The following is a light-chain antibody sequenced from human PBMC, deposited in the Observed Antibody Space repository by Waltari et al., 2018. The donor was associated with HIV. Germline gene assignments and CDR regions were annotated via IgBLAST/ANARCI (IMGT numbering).Light chain of an antibody. CDR2: MAS. V-gene: IGKV2-28*01. CDR3: LQARQTPWT. Sequence: DIVMSQFPLSLPVTPGEPASMSCHSSQSLLHSNGYNFLDWYFQRPGQSPQLLIYMASYRASGVPDRISGSGSGTNFTLRIGRVATEDVGVYYCLQARQTPWTFGQGTKVEI. J-gene: IGKJ1*01. CDR1: QSLLHSNGYNF.